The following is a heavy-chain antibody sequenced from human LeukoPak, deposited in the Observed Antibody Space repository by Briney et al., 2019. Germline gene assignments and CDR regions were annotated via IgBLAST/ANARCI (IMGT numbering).Heavy chain of an antibody. V-gene: IGHV3-64D*09. CDR3: VKITSVTGGDC. J-gene: IGHJ4*02. CDR2: ISNNGGSS. CDR1: GFTFSAYA. Sequence: GGSLRLSCSASGFTFSAYAMYWVRQAPGKGLEYVSGISNNGGSSFYADSVKGRFTISRENSKNTLYLQMSSLRAEDTAVYYCVKITSVTGGDCWGQGTRLTVSS. D-gene: IGHD1-1*01.